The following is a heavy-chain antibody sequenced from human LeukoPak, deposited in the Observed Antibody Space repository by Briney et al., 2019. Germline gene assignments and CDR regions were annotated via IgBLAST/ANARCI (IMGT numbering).Heavy chain of an antibody. D-gene: IGHD2-8*01. CDR2: IYYNEDT. Sequence: PSGTLSLTCTVSGDSISSSSYYWAWIRQPPGKGLEWIGSIYYNEDTYYNPSLGSRVMISVDTSRNQFSLKLHSVTAADTAVYYCARDAHYCPNGVCYDNSFDPWGQGTQVTVSS. CDR1: GDSISSSSYY. V-gene: IGHV4-39*07. CDR3: ARDAHYCPNGVCYDNSFDP. J-gene: IGHJ5*02.